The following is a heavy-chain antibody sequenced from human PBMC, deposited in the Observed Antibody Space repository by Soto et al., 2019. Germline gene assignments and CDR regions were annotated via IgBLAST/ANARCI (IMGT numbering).Heavy chain of an antibody. Sequence: GGSLRLSCAVSGLTFSKFWMHWFRQAPGKGLVWVSYVMGDGTTTDYADSVKGRFTISRDNAKNTVFLQMNSLRAEDTAAYYCATLNSFGSDFWGHGTLVTVSS. CDR3: ATLNSFGSDF. D-gene: IGHD3-3*01. CDR2: VMGDGTTT. CDR1: GLTFSKFW. V-gene: IGHV3-74*01. J-gene: IGHJ4*01.